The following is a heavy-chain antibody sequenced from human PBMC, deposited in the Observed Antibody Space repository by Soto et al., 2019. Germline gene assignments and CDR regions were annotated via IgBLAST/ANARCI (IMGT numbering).Heavy chain of an antibody. CDR1: GYTFTSYG. CDR2: ISAYNGNT. V-gene: IGHV1-18*01. Sequence: AASVKVSCKASGYTFTSYGISWVRQAPGQGLEWMGWISAYNGNTNYAQKLQGRVTMTTDTSTSTAYMELRSLRSDDTAVYYCARDQGYCSSTSCYAVYWGQGTLVTVSS. CDR3: ARDQGYCSSTSCYAVY. D-gene: IGHD2-2*01. J-gene: IGHJ4*02.